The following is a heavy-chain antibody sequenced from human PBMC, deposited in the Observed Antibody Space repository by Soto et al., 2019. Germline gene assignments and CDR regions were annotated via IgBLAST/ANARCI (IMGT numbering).Heavy chain of an antibody. J-gene: IGHJ5*02. CDR3: ARDQGVAAAGITWFDP. V-gene: IGHV4-4*07. CDR2: IHSSGST. CDR1: GASMSIYH. D-gene: IGHD6-13*01. Sequence: PSDSLALASTVSGASMSIYHWSWIRQPAGKGLEWIGHIHSSGSTNYNPSLKSRVTMSVDTSKNQFSLRLMSLTAADTAVYYCARDQGVAAAGITWFDPWGQGSLVTVSS.